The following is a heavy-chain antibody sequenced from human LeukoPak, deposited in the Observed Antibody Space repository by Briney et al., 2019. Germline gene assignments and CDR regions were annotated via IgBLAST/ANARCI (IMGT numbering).Heavy chain of an antibody. CDR1: GFTFSSYE. Sequence: GGSLRLSCAASGFTFSSYEMNWVRQAPGKGLEWVSYISSSGSTIYYADSVKGRFTISRDNAKNSLYLQMNSLRAEDTAVYYCARGKADYGDYSFDYWGQGTLVTVSS. CDR3: ARGKADYGDYSFDY. J-gene: IGHJ4*02. V-gene: IGHV3-48*03. D-gene: IGHD4-17*01. CDR2: ISSSGSTI.